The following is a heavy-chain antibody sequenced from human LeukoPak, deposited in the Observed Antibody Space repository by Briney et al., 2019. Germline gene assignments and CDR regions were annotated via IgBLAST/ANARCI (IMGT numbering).Heavy chain of an antibody. D-gene: IGHD5-12*01. V-gene: IGHV4-59*12. CDR1: GGSISSYY. CDR2: IYYSGST. J-gene: IGHJ4*02. CDR3: ARGAYSGYDYYFDY. Sequence: SETLSLTCTVSGGSISSYYWSWIRQPPGKGLEWIGYIYYSGSTYYNPSLKSRVTISVDTSKNQFSLKLSSVTAADTAVYYCARGAYSGYDYYFDYWGQGTLVTVSS.